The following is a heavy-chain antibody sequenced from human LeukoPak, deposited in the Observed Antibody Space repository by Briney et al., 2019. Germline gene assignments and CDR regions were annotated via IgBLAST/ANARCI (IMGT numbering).Heavy chain of an antibody. Sequence: SETLSLTCAVYGGSFSGYYWSWIRQPPGKGLEWIGEINHSGSTNYNPSLKSRVTISVDTSKNQFSLKLSSVTAADTAVYYCARPRKHIAAQYFDYWGQGTLVTVSS. CDR1: GGSFSGYY. CDR3: ARPRKHIAAQYFDY. CDR2: INHSGST. V-gene: IGHV4-34*01. J-gene: IGHJ4*02. D-gene: IGHD6-6*01.